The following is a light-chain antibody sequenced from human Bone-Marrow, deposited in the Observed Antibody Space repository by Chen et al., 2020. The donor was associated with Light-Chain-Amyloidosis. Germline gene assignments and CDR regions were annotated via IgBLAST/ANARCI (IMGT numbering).Light chain of an antibody. CDR1: DLPTKY. CDR2: RDT. J-gene: IGLJ2*01. CDR3: QSADSSGTYEVI. Sequence: SYELTQPTSVSVSPGQTARITCSGDDLPTKYAYWYHQKPGQAPVLVIHRDTERPSGISERFSGSSSGTTATLTISGVQAEDEAYYHCQSADSSGTYEVIFGGGTKLTVL. V-gene: IGLV3-25*03.